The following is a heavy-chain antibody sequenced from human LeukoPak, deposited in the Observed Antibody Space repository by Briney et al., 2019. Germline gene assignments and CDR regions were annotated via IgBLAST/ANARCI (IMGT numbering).Heavy chain of an antibody. D-gene: IGHD6-13*01. Sequence: ASVMVSCKASGYTFTSYDINWVRQATGQGLEWMGWMNRNSGNTGYAQKFRGRVTMTRNTSISTAYMGLGSLRSEDTAVYYCARLTSSSFDYWGQGTLVTVSS. CDR3: ARLTSSSFDY. CDR2: MNRNSGNT. J-gene: IGHJ4*02. V-gene: IGHV1-8*01. CDR1: GYTFTSYD.